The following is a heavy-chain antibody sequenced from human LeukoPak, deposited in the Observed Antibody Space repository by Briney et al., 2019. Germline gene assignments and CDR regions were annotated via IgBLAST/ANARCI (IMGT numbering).Heavy chain of an antibody. CDR2: IYYSGST. D-gene: IGHD4-11*01. V-gene: IGHV4-59*12. J-gene: IGHJ4*02. CDR1: GGSISSYY. Sequence: SETLSLTCTVSGGSISSYYWSWIRQPPGKGLEWIGYIYYSGSTNYNPSLKSRVTISVDTSKNQFSLKLSSVTAADTAVYYCATRTTVTTYFDYWGQGTLVTVSS. CDR3: ATRTTVTTYFDY.